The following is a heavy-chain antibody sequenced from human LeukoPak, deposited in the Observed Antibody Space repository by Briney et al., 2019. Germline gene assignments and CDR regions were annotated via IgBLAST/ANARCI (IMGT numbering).Heavy chain of an antibody. CDR3: AKDSKAVTGTGNIDY. J-gene: IGHJ4*02. V-gene: IGHV3-43D*03. D-gene: IGHD6-19*01. CDR1: GFTFDDYA. Sequence: GGSLRLSCAASGFTFDDYATHWVRQAPGKGREWGSLISWDGGSSYYAESVKGRFTISRDNSKNSLYLQMNSLRAQDTALYYCAKDSKAVTGTGNIDYWGQGTLVTVSS. CDR2: ISWDGGSS.